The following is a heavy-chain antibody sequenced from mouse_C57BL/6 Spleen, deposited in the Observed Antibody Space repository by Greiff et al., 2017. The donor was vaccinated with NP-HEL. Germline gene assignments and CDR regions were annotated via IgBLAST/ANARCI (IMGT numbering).Heavy chain of an antibody. CDR3: ARSGLYDDYDGGYAMDY. Sequence: QVQLKQSGAELMKPGASVKLSCKATGYTFTGYWIEWVKQRPGHGLEWIGEILPGSGSTNYNEKFKGKATFTADTSSNTAYMQLSSLTTEDAAIYDCARSGLYDDYDGGYAMDYWGQGTSVTVSS. J-gene: IGHJ4*01. CDR2: ILPGSGST. D-gene: IGHD2-4*01. V-gene: IGHV1-9*01. CDR1: GYTFTGYW.